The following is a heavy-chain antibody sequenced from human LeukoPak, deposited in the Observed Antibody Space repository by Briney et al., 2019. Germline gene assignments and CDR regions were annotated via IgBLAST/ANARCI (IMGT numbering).Heavy chain of an antibody. V-gene: IGHV3-11*01. J-gene: IGHJ6*02. CDR2: ISSSGGTT. Sequence: GGSLRLSCAASGFTSSDYYMTWIRQPPGKGPEWISYISSSGGTTTYVDSVKGRFTISRDNAKNSLYLQMNSLRAEDTAVYYCAKVRTYFYHGLDVWGQGTTVTVSS. CDR1: GFTSSDYY. D-gene: IGHD1-14*01. CDR3: AKVRTYFYHGLDV.